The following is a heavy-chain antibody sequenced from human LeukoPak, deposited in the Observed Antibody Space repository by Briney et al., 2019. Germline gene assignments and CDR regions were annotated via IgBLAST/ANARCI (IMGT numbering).Heavy chain of an antibody. CDR1: GGSFSGYY. Sequence: SETLSLTCAVYGGSFSGYYWSWIRQPPGKGLEWIGEINHSGSTNYNPSLKSRVTISVDTSKNQFSLKLSSVTAADTAAYYCARAALYYYDSSGRLDYWGQGTLVTVSS. CDR2: INHSGST. CDR3: ARAALYYYDSSGRLDY. V-gene: IGHV4-34*01. D-gene: IGHD3-22*01. J-gene: IGHJ4*02.